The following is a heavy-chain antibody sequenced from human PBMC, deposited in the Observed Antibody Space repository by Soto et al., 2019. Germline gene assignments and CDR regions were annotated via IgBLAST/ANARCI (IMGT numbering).Heavy chain of an antibody. CDR1: GFTFSNYG. CDR3: AKAGGYYDSSGYYYTHS. CDR2: ISYDGTNK. V-gene: IGHV3-30*18. J-gene: IGHJ5*01. D-gene: IGHD3-22*01. Sequence: PGGSLRLSCAASGFTFSNYGMHWVRQAPGKGLEWVAVISYDGTNKYYADSVKGRFTISRDNSKNTLYLQMNSLRAEDTAVYYCAKAGGYYDSSGYYYTHSWGQGTLVTVSS.